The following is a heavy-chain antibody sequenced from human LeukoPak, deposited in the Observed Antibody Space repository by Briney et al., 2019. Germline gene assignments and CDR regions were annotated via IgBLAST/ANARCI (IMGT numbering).Heavy chain of an antibody. CDR2: TSGSGGST. D-gene: IGHD6-13*01. CDR3: AKDLSSSWNYFDY. V-gene: IGHV3-23*01. J-gene: IGHJ4*02. CDR1: GFTFSSYA. Sequence: GRSLRLSCAASGFTFSSYAMHWVRQAPGKGLEWVSGTSGSGGSTYYADSVKGRVTISRDNSKNTLYLQMNSLRAEDTAVYYCAKDLSSSWNYFDYWGQGTLVTVSS.